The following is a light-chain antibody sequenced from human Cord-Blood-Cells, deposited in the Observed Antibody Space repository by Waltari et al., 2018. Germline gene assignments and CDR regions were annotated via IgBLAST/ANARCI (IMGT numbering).Light chain of an antibody. CDR2: SNK. V-gene: IGLV1-44*01. CDR3: AAWDDSLNGYV. CDR1: SYNIGRNT. J-gene: IGLJ1*01. Sequence: QSVLTPPPPASGTPGERVNISCSGSSYNIGRNTVNWYQQPPGTAPTLLIYSNKQRPSGVPDRFSGSKSGTSASLAISGLQSEDEADYYCAAWDDSLNGYVFGTGTKVTVL.